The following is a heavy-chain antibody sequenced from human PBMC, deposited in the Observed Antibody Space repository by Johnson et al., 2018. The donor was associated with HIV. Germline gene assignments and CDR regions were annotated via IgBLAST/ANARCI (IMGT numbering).Heavy chain of an antibody. J-gene: IGHJ3*02. CDR2: IKSKTDGGTT. Sequence: VQLVESGGGLVKPGGSLRLSCVASGFTFSDYYMSWIRQAPGKGLEWVGRIKSKTDGGTTDYAAPVKDRFTILRDDSKNTLYLQMSSLRTEDAGVYYCTTEGDAFDIWGQGTMVTVSS. CDR1: GFTFSDYY. V-gene: IGHV3-15*01. CDR3: TTEGDAFDI.